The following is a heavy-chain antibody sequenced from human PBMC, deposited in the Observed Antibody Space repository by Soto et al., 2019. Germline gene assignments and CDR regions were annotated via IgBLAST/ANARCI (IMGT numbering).Heavy chain of an antibody. Sequence: SETLSLTCAVYGGSFSGYYWSWIRQPPGKGLEWIGEIDHSGNTNYNPSLKSRVTISVDKSKNQFSLKLSSVTAADTAVYYCASQGLPYFDWSPTPLYYMDVWGKGTTVTVSS. J-gene: IGHJ6*03. CDR1: GGSFSGYY. CDR2: IDHSGNT. V-gene: IGHV4-34*01. CDR3: ASQGLPYFDWSPTPLYYMDV. D-gene: IGHD3-9*01.